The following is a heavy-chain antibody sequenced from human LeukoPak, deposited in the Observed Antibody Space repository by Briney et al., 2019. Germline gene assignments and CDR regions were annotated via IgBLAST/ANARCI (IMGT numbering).Heavy chain of an antibody. CDR1: GGSISSYY. CDR2: IYYSGST. CDR3: AGRLGYCSGGSCYGFDY. Sequence: PSETLSLTCTVSGGSISSYYWSWIRQPPGKGLEWIGYIYYSGSTNYNPSLKSRVTISVDTSKNQFSLKLSSVTAADTAVYYCAGRLGYCSGGSCYGFDYWGQGTLVTVPS. V-gene: IGHV4-59*01. J-gene: IGHJ4*02. D-gene: IGHD2-15*01.